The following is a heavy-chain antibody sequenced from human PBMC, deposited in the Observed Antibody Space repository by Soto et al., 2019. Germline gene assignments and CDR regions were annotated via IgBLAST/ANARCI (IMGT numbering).Heavy chain of an antibody. D-gene: IGHD3-9*01. J-gene: IGHJ4*02. Sequence: PSETLSLTCTVSGGSISSYYWSWIRQPPGKGLEWIGYIYYSGSTNYNPSLKSRVTISVDTSKNTLYLQLNSLRPEDTAVYYCVKDYYDTLAGYYGPDYWGQGTLVTVSS. CDR3: VKDYYDTLAGYYGPDY. CDR2: IYYSGST. V-gene: IGHV4-59*01. CDR1: GGSISSYY.